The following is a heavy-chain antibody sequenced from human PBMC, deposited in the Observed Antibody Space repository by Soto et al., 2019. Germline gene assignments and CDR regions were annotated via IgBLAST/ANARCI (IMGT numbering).Heavy chain of an antibody. Sequence: SETLSLPCSISDGSISSYYCSWIRQPPGKGLEWNGYIYYSGSTNYTPSLKSRVTKSVDTSKNRFSLMLSSVTAADTAGYYCARALGGGGYSRPAYYYYGMDVWGQGTTVTVSS. J-gene: IGHJ6*02. CDR1: DGSISSYY. CDR2: IYYSGST. D-gene: IGHD6-13*01. CDR3: ARALGGGGYSRPAYYYYGMDV. V-gene: IGHV4-59*01.